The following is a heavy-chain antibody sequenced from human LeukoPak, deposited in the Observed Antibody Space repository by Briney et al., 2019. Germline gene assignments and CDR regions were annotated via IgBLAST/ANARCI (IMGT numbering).Heavy chain of an antibody. CDR2: ISGRDGST. CDR1: GFTFSSYA. D-gene: IGHD2-15*01. Sequence: GGSLRLSCVASGFTFSSYAMSWVRQAPGKGLEWVSGISGRDGSTYYADSVRGRFTISRDNSKNTLYLQMNSLRAEDTVIYYCAKSGLNRFDYWGQGTLVTVSS. V-gene: IGHV3-23*01. CDR3: AKSGLNRFDY. J-gene: IGHJ4*02.